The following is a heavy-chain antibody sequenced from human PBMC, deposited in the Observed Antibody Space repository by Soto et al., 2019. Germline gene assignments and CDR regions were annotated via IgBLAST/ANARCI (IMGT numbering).Heavy chain of an antibody. CDR3: ARLLGISSWYLDI. D-gene: IGHD6-13*01. CDR1: GFTFSSYA. J-gene: IGHJ3*02. V-gene: IGHV3-30-3*01. CDR2: ISYDGSNK. Sequence: GGSLRLSCAASGFTFSSYAMHWVRQAPGKGLEWVAVISYDGSNKYYADSVKGRFTISRDNSKNTLYLQMNSLRAEDTAMYYCARLLGISSWYLDIWGQGTMVTVSS.